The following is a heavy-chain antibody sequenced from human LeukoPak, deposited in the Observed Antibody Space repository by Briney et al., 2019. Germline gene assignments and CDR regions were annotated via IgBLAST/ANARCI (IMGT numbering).Heavy chain of an antibody. D-gene: IGHD3-10*01. Sequence: ASVKVSCKASGYTFTSYAMHWVRQAPGQRLEWMGWINAGNGNTKYSQKFQGRVTITRDTSASTAYMELSSLRSEDTAVYYCARVSLRGVIIKGGYYFDYWGQGTLVTVSS. V-gene: IGHV1-3*01. CDR3: ARVSLRGVIIKGGYYFDY. CDR1: GYTFTSYA. CDR2: INAGNGNT. J-gene: IGHJ4*02.